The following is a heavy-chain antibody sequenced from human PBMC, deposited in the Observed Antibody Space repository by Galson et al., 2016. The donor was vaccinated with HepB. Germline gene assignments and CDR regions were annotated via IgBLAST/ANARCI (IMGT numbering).Heavy chain of an antibody. Sequence: SETLSLTCAVFGDSISNNYWWSWVRQSPGEGLEWIGEIYQTGTANYNPSFTSRATISVDKSKNEISLRLGSVTAADTAVYYCTRGTLGTTASMAFDYWGQGTLVSVSS. CDR2: IYQTGTA. CDR3: TRGTLGTTASMAFDY. J-gene: IGHJ4*02. V-gene: IGHV4-4*02. D-gene: IGHD1/OR15-1a*01. CDR1: GDSISNNYW.